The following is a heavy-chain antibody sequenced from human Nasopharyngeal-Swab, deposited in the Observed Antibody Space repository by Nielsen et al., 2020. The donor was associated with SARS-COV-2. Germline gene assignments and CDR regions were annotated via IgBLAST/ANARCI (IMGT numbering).Heavy chain of an antibody. V-gene: IGHV4-4*02. Sequence: WIRQPPGKGLEWIGEIYHSGSTNYNPSLKSRVTISVDKSKNQFSLKLSSVTAADTAVYYCARRSRFRDIFDWGQGTLVTVSS. CDR3: ARRSRFRDIFD. J-gene: IGHJ4*02. CDR2: IYHSGST. D-gene: IGHD3-10*01.